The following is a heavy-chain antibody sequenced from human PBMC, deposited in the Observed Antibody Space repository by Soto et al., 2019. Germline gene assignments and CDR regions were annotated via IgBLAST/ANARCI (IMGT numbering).Heavy chain of an antibody. V-gene: IGHV3-23*01. J-gene: IGHJ4*02. CDR1: GVTFSNYA. CDR2: LSGSGGTT. D-gene: IGHD4-17*01. Sequence: GGSLRLSCTVSGVTFSNYAMNWVRQAPGKGLEWVSSLSGSGGTTYYADSVKGRFIISRDNSKKTLYLEMNSLRAEDTAVYYCARAGGTTVTGLWHFGSWGQGTLVTVSS. CDR3: ARAGGTTVTGLWHFGS.